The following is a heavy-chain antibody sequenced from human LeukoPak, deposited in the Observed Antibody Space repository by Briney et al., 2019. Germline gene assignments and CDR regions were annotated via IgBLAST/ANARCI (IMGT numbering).Heavy chain of an antibody. CDR1: GGSISSYY. D-gene: IGHD3-9*01. V-gene: IGHV4-59*01. CDR2: IYYSGST. CDR3: ARNRLRYFDWLQGGIIDAFDI. J-gene: IGHJ3*02. Sequence: SETLSLTCTVSGGSISSYYWSWIRQPPGKGLEWIGYIYYSGSTNYNPSLKSRVTISVDTSKNQFSLKLSSVTAADTAVYYCARNRLRYFDWLQGGIIDAFDIWGQGTMVTVSS.